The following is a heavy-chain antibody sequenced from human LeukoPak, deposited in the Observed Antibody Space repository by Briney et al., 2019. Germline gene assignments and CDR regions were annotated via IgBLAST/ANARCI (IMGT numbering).Heavy chain of an antibody. J-gene: IGHJ4*02. CDR3: ARDSGSGSYSGY. CDR2: ISSSTTYI. V-gene: IGHV3-21*01. Sequence: GGSLRLSCAASGFSFSRYSLSWVRQAPGKGLEWISLISSSTTYIYYADSVKGRFTISRDNAKNSVFLQMTSLRAEDTAVYYCARDSGSGSYSGYWGLGTLVTVSS. CDR1: GFSFSRYS. D-gene: IGHD3-10*01.